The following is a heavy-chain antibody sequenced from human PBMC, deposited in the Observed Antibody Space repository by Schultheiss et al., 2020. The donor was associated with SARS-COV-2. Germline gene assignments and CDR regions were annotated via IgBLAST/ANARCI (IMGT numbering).Heavy chain of an antibody. V-gene: IGHV3-30*12. CDR1: GFTFSSYG. Sequence: GGSLRLSCAASGFTFSSYGMHWVRQAPGKGLEWVAVISYDGSNKYYADSVKGRFTISRDNSKNTLYLQMNSLRAEDTAVYYCARGPQLNYYGMDVWGQGTTVTVSS. CDR2: ISYDGSNK. CDR3: ARGPQLNYYGMDV. D-gene: IGHD3-10*01. J-gene: IGHJ6*02.